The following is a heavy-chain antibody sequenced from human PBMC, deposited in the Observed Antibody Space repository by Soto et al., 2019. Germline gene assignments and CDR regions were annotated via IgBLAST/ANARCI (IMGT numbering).Heavy chain of an antibody. CDR2: ISGSGGST. V-gene: IGHV3-23*01. D-gene: IGHD3-10*01. CDR1: GFTFSSYA. Sequence: GGSLRLSCAASGFTFSSYAMSWVRQAPGKGLEWVSAISGSGGSTYYADSVKGRFTISRDNSKNTLYLQMNSLRAEDTAVYYCAKEGYYGSGSYYLRPPYYYYMDVWGKGTTVTVSS. CDR3: AKEGYYGSGSYYLRPPYYYYMDV. J-gene: IGHJ6*03.